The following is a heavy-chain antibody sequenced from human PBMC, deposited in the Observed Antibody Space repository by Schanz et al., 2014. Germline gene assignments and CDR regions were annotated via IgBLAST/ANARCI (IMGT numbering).Heavy chain of an antibody. CDR2: INLDGSGK. D-gene: IGHD3-10*01. J-gene: IGHJ4*02. Sequence: EVQLVESGGGLVQPGGSLRLSCAASGFTFTNYWMTWVRQAPGKGLEWVANINLDGSGKIYLGSVRGRFAISRDDAQNSVYLQMNSLRAEDTSVYHCVREESYYGAGSYRYWGPGTLVTVSP. CDR3: VREESYYGAGSYRY. V-gene: IGHV3-7*01. CDR1: GFTFTNYW.